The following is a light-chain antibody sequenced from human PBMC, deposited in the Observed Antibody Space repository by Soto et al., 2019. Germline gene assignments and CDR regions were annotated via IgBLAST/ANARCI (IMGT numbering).Light chain of an antibody. V-gene: IGKV3-20*01. J-gene: IGKJ1*01. CDR3: HQYGTSPRT. CDR1: QSLRSGD. CDR2: GAS. Sequence: ENVLSMSPGTLSLSPGERATLSCRASQSLRSGDLACYQQIPGQAPGLLIYGASSRATGIPDGFSGSGSGTDFNLTVSRLAPEDFAVHYCHQYGTSPRTFGQGTKVDI.